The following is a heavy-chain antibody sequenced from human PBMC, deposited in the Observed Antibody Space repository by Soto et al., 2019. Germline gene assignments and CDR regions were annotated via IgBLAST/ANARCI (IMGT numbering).Heavy chain of an antibody. J-gene: IGHJ4*02. D-gene: IGHD5-12*01. CDR1: GFTFSSYA. CDR3: ARDPTLYSGYDPYYFDY. Sequence: GGSLRLSCAASGFTFSSYAMHWVRQAPGKGLEWVAVISYDGSNKYYADSVKGRFTISRDNSKNTLYLQMNSLRAEDTAVYYCARDPTLYSGYDPYYFDYWGQGTLVTVSS. V-gene: IGHV3-30-3*01. CDR2: ISYDGSNK.